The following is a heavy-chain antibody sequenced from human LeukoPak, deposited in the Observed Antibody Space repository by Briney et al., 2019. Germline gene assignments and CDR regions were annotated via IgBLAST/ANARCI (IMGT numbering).Heavy chain of an antibody. Sequence: GGSLRLSCAASGFTFSSYAMHWVRQAPGKGLEWVAVISYDGSNKYYADSVKGRFTISRDNSKNTLYLQMNSLRAEDTAVYYCARDPHTAMVTPLDYYYYYYMDVWGKGTTVTV. CDR1: GFTFSSYA. J-gene: IGHJ6*03. CDR3: ARDPHTAMVTPLDYYYYYYMDV. V-gene: IGHV3-30-3*01. D-gene: IGHD5-18*01. CDR2: ISYDGSNK.